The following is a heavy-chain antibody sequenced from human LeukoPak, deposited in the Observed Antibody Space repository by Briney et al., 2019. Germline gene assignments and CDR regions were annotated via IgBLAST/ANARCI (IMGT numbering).Heavy chain of an antibody. CDR1: GYTFTSYG. Sequence: ASVKVSCTASGYTFTSYGISWVRQAPGQGLEWMGWISAYNGNTNYAQKLQGRVTMTTDTSTSTAYMELRSLRSDDTAVYYCARISSVVVPAASYFDYWGQGTLVTVSS. D-gene: IGHD2-2*01. V-gene: IGHV1-18*01. CDR3: ARISSVVVPAASYFDY. J-gene: IGHJ4*02. CDR2: ISAYNGNT.